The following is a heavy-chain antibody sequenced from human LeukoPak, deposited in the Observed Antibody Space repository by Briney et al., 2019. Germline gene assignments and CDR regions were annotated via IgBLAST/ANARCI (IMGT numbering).Heavy chain of an antibody. CDR2: ISGSGGST. J-gene: IGHJ4*02. D-gene: IGHD6-19*01. V-gene: IGHV3-23*01. CDR1: GFTFSDYY. CDR3: AKNTGYNSGWYYFDY. Sequence: GGSLRLSCAASGFTFSDYYMSWVRQAPGKGLEWVSAISGSGGSTYYADSVKGRFTNSRDNSKNTLYLQMNSLRAEDTAVYYCAKNTGYNSGWYYFDYWGQGTLVTVSS.